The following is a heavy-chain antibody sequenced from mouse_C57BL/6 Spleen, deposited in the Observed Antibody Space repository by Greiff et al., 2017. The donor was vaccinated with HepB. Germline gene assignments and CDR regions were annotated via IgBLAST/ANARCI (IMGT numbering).Heavy chain of an antibody. CDR1: GYAFSSSW. V-gene: IGHV1-82*01. J-gene: IGHJ4*01. CDR3: ARFGYYYGTDY. Sequence: VQLQESGPELVKPGASVKISCKASGYAFSSSWMNWVKQRPGKGLEWIGRIYPGDGDTNYNGKFKGKATLTADKSSSTAYMQLSSLTSEDSAVYFCARFGYYYGTDYWGQGTSVTVSS. CDR2: IYPGDGDT. D-gene: IGHD2-2*01.